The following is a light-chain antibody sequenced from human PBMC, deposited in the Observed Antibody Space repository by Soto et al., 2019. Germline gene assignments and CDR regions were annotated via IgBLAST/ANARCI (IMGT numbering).Light chain of an antibody. CDR2: DVT. J-gene: IGLJ1*01. CDR3: CSDAGSYV. CDR1: SSDVNDYNY. Sequence: QSALTQPRAVSGSPGQSVTISCTGTSSDVNDYNYVSWYQHHPGKAPKLMIYDVTKRPSGVPDRFSGSKSGNTASLTISRLQAEDEADYCCCSDAGSYVFGTGTKLTVL. V-gene: IGLV2-11*01.